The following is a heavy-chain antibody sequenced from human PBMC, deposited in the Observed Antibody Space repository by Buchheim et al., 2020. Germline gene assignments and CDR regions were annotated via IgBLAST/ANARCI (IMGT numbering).Heavy chain of an antibody. CDR2: IWYDGSNK. D-gene: IGHD2-2*01. Sequence: QVQLVESVGGVVQPGRSLRLSCAASGFTFSSYGMYWVRQAPGKGLEWVSVIWYDGSNKYYADSVKGQFTIYRDNSKNTLFLQMNSLRVEDTAVYYCARDVVPTAKRYNYGMDVWGQGTT. CDR1: GFTFSSYG. V-gene: IGHV3-33*01. J-gene: IGHJ6*02. CDR3: ARDVVPTAKRYNYGMDV.